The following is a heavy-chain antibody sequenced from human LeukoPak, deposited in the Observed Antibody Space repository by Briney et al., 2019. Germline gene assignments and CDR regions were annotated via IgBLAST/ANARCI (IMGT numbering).Heavy chain of an antibody. Sequence: AGRSLRLSCAASGFTFSSYGMHWARQAPGKGLEWLAVISYDGTNKDYADSVKGRFTISRDNSKNTLYLQVNSLRAEDTAVYYCAKGLQTNYYYYHAMDVWGQGTTVTVSS. CDR1: GFTFSSYG. CDR2: ISYDGTNK. D-gene: IGHD4-11*01. CDR3: AKGLQTNYYYYHAMDV. J-gene: IGHJ6*02. V-gene: IGHV3-30*18.